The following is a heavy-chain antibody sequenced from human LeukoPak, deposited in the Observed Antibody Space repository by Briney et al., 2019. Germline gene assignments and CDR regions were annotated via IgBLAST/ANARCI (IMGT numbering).Heavy chain of an antibody. CDR1: GYTFTSYD. CDR3: ARGPIYLISTYSSSWYWFDP. CDR2: MNPNSGNT. J-gene: IGHJ5*02. V-gene: IGHV1-8*01. D-gene: IGHD6-13*01. Sequence: GASVKVSCKASGYTFTSYDINWVRQATGQGLEWMGWMNPNSGNTGYAQKFQGRVTMTRNTSISTAYMELSSLRSEDTAVYYCARGPIYLISTYSSSWYWFDPWGQGTLVTVSS.